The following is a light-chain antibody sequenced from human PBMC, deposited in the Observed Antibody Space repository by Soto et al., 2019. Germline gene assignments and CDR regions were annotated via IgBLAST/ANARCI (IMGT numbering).Light chain of an antibody. Sequence: EIVLTQSPGTLSLSPGERATLSCRASQSVSSCYSTWYQQKPGQAPRLLIYGASNRATGIPDRFSGSGSGTDFTLTISRLEPEDFAVYYCQQYSSSPRYTFGQGTKLEIK. V-gene: IGKV3-20*01. CDR1: QSVSSCY. CDR2: GAS. J-gene: IGKJ2*01. CDR3: QQYSSSPRYT.